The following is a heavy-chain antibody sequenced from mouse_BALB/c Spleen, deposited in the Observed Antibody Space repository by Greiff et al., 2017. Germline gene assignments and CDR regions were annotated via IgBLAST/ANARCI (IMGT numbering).Heavy chain of an antibody. J-gene: IGHJ4*01. Sequence: EVMLVESGGGLVKPGGSLKLSCAASGFTFSSYAMSWVRQTPEKRLEWVASISSGGSTYYPDSVKGRFTISRDNARNILYLQMSSLRSEDTAMYYCARYDYDGAMDYWGQGTSVTVSS. CDR1: GFTFSSYA. D-gene: IGHD2-4*01. CDR3: ARYDYDGAMDY. V-gene: IGHV5-6-5*01. CDR2: ISSGGST.